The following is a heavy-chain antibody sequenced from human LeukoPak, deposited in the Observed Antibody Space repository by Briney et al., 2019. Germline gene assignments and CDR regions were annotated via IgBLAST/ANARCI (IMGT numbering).Heavy chain of an antibody. CDR2: ISSSGSTI. Sequence: GGSLRLCCAASGFTFSDYYMSWIRQAPGKGLEWVSYISSSGSTIYYADSVKGRFTISRDNAKNSLYLQMNSLRAEDTAVYYCARGGYCSGGSSVTGDYYYMDVWGKGTTVTVSS. J-gene: IGHJ6*03. CDR3: ARGGYCSGGSSVTGDYYYMDV. V-gene: IGHV3-11*04. CDR1: GFTFSDYY. D-gene: IGHD2-15*01.